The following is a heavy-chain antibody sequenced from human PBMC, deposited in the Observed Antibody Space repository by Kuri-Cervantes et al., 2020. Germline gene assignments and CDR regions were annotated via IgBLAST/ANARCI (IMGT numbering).Heavy chain of an antibody. CDR3: ARVNTYYDILTGFWYWYFDL. Sequence: GESLKISCAASGFTFSSSEMSWVRQAPGKGLEWVSYISSGETISYADSVKGRFTISRDNAKNSLYLQMNSLRAEDTALYHCARVNTYYDILTGFWYWYFDLWGRGTLVTVSS. D-gene: IGHD3-9*01. CDR2: ISSGETI. J-gene: IGHJ2*01. CDR1: GFTFSSSE. V-gene: IGHV3-48*03.